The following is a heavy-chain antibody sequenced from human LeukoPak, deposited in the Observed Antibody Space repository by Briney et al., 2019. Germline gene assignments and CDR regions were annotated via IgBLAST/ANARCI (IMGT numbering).Heavy chain of an antibody. V-gene: IGHV5-51*01. Sequence: GESLKISCKGSGYSFDTYWIGWVRQMPGKGLEWMGINYPGDSDTTYSPSFQGQVTMSADKSISTAYLQWSSLKASDTAMYYCARRVSSSGFDAFDVWGQGTMVTVSS. CDR3: ARRVSSSGFDAFDV. J-gene: IGHJ3*01. D-gene: IGHD5-12*01. CDR1: GYSFDTYW. CDR2: NYPGDSDT.